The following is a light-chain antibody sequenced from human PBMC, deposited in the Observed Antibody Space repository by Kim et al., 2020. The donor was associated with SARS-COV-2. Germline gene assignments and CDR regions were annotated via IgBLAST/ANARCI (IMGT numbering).Light chain of an antibody. Sequence: QSALTQPASVSGSPGQSITISCTGTSSDVGSYNLVSWYQQHPGKAPKLMIYEVSKRPSGVSNRFSGSKSGNTASLTISGHQAEDEADYYCCSYAGSSTFYVVFGGGTQLTVL. CDR1: SSDVGSYNL. CDR3: CSYAGSSTFYVV. V-gene: IGLV2-23*02. CDR2: EVS. J-gene: IGLJ2*01.